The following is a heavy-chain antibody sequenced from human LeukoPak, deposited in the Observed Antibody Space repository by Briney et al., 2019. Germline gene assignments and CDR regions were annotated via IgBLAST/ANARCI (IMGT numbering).Heavy chain of an antibody. V-gene: IGHV3-23*01. J-gene: IGHJ4*02. CDR2: ISSGGGST. Sequence: GGSLSLSCAASGFTFSSYGMSWVRQAPGKALEWVSGISSGGGSTHYADSVKGRFTISRDNSKNTLYLEMSSLRAEDTAVYYCAKSGYNYDSNAYPFIDYWGQGTLVTVSS. CDR3: AKSGYNYDSNAYPFIDY. D-gene: IGHD3-22*01. CDR1: GFTFSSYG.